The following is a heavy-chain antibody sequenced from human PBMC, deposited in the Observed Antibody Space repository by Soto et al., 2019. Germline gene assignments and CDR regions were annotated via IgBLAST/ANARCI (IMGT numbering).Heavy chain of an antibody. J-gene: IGHJ4*02. CDR1: GGSFSGYI. CDR2: INHSGSS. V-gene: IGHV4-34*01. Sequence: SSETLSLTCAVSGGSFSGYIWTWIRQTPGKGLQWIGQINHSGSSIYNPSLKNRVTISTMSNNKFSLELSSVTAADTAVYYCTRGLFSGSSYSGSWYYFDSWGQGTMVTVPQ. CDR3: TRGLFSGSSYSGSWYYFDS. D-gene: IGHD1-26*01.